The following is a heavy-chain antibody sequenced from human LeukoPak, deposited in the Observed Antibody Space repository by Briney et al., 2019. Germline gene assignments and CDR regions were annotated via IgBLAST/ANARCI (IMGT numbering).Heavy chain of an antibody. J-gene: IGHJ4*02. CDR3: ARYQAYGSGSYYINAAPYYFDY. CDR1: GGSISSGGYS. D-gene: IGHD3-10*01. CDR2: IYHSGST. V-gene: IGHV4-30-2*01. Sequence: NTSETLSLTCAVSGGSISSGGYSWSWIRQPPGKGLEWIGYIYHSGSTYYNPSLKSRVTISVDRSKNQFSLKLSSVTAADTAVYYCARYQAYGSGSYYINAAPYYFDYWGQGTLVTVSS.